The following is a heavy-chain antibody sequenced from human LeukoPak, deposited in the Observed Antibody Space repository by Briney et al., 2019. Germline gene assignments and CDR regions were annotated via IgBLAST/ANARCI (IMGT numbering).Heavy chain of an antibody. D-gene: IGHD6-19*01. J-gene: IGHJ4*02. CDR1: GYTFTSYY. Sequence: EASVKVSCKASGYTFTSYYMHWVRQAPGQGLEWMGIINPSGGSTSYAQKFQGRVTMTRDTSTSTVYMELSSLRSEDTAVYYCARVAAAGRKTPIAVAGTGYFDYWGQGTLVTVSS. CDR3: ARVAAAGRKTPIAVAGTGYFDY. V-gene: IGHV1-46*01. CDR2: INPSGGST.